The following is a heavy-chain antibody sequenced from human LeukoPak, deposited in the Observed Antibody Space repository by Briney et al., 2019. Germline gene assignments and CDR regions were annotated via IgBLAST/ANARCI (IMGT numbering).Heavy chain of an antibody. D-gene: IGHD2-2*02. CDR2: IYYSGST. J-gene: IGHJ5*02. CDR1: GGSISSGGYY. CDR3: ARYCSSTNCYKGGFDP. Sequence: SETLSLTCTVSGGSISSGGYYWSWIRQHPGKGLEWIGYIYYSGSTYSNPSLKSRVTISVDTSKNQFSLNLSSVTAADTAVYFCARYCSSTNCYKGGFDPWGQGTLVTVSS. V-gene: IGHV4-31*03.